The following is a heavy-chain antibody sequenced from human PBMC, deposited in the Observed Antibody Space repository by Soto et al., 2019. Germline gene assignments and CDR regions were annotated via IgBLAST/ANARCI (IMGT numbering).Heavy chain of an antibody. J-gene: IGHJ2*01. CDR1: GGSISSGAYY. D-gene: IGHD4-17*01. CDR2: IYYSGST. Sequence: QVQLQESGPGLVKPSQTLSLTCTVSGGSISSGAYYWSWIRQPPGKGLEWIGYIYYSGSTYYNPSLKSRVTLSVDTSKNQFSLKLSSVTAADTAVYYCARADGDYWYFDLWGRGTLVTVSS. CDR3: ARADGDYWYFDL. V-gene: IGHV4-30-4*01.